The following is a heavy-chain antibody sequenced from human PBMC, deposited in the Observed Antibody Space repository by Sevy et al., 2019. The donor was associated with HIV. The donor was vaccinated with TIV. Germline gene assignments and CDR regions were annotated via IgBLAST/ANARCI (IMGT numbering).Heavy chain of an antibody. CDR1: GFTVSSNY. J-gene: IGHJ4*02. CDR3: ARGALRYYFDY. D-gene: IGHD4-17*01. V-gene: IGHV3-53*01. CDR2: IYSGGST. Sequence: GGSLRLSCAASGFTVSSNYMSWVRQAPGKGLEWVSVIYSGGSTYYADSVKGRFTNSRDNSRNTLYLQMNSLRAEDTAVYYCARGALRYYFDYWGQGTLVTVSS.